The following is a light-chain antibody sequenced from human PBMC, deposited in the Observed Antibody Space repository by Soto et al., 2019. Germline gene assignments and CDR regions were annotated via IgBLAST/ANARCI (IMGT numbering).Light chain of an antibody. J-gene: IGLJ2*01. V-gene: IGLV2-8*01. CDR1: TRDVGAYNF. Sequence: QSALTQPPSASGSPGQSITISCTGTTRDVGAYNFVSWYRQLPGKAPKLLIYEVTKWPSGVPDRFSGSKSGNTASLTVSGLQAEDEADYYCSSYAGSATFVVFGGGTKLTVL. CDR3: SSYAGSATFVV. CDR2: EVT.